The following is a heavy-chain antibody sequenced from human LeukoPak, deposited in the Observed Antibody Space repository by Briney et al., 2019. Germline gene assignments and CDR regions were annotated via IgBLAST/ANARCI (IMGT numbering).Heavy chain of an antibody. CDR1: GFTFSTYA. Sequence: SGGSLRLSCAASGFTFSTYAMSWVRQAPGKGLEWVSVISGGGGSTYYADSVKGRFTISRDNSKNTLYLQMNSLRAEDTAVYYCATHYYDSSGYYSPDSWGQGTPVTVSS. V-gene: IGHV3-23*01. D-gene: IGHD3-22*01. CDR3: ATHYYDSSGYYSPDS. J-gene: IGHJ4*02. CDR2: ISGGGGST.